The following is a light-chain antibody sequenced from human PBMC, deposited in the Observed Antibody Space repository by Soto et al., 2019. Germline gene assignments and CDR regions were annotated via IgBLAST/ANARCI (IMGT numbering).Light chain of an antibody. V-gene: IGLV1-40*01. CDR2: GNN. CDR1: SSNIGANYD. J-gene: IGLJ1*01. CDR3: QSYDSTLSARYV. Sequence: QSVLTQPPSVSGAPGQRVTISCTGSSSNIGANYDVHWYQHRPGTAPKLLIFGNNNRPSGVPDRFSGSKSSTSASLAITGLQAEDEGDYYCQSYDSTLSARYVFGTGTKVT.